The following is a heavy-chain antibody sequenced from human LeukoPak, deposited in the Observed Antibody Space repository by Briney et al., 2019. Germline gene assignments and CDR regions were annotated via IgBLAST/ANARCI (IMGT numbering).Heavy chain of an antibody. D-gene: IGHD6-6*01. V-gene: IGHV4-4*07. J-gene: IGHJ4*02. CDR3: AGSYSSSGPLAFDY. CDR2: IYTSGST. CDR1: GGSISSYY. Sequence: SETLSLTCTVSGGSISSYYWSWIRQPAGKGLEWIGRIYTSGSTNYNPSLKSRVTMSVDTSKNQFSLKLSSVTAADTAVYYCAGSYSSSGPLAFDYWGQGTLVTVPS.